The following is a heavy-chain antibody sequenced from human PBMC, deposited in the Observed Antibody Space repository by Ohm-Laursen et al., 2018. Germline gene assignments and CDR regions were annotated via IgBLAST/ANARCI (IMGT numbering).Heavy chain of an antibody. V-gene: IGHV4-59*01. CDR2: IYYSGST. CDR3: ARRTYFDS. Sequence: GTLSLTCTVSGGSISSYYWSWIRQPPGKGMERIGYIYYSGSTNYNPSLKSRVTISLETSKNQLSLRLSSVTVADTAVYYCARRTYFDSWGQGTLVTVSS. J-gene: IGHJ4*02. CDR1: GGSISSYY.